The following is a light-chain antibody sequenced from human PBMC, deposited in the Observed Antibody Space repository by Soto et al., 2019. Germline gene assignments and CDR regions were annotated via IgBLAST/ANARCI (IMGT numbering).Light chain of an antibody. J-gene: IGLJ1*01. CDR1: SSNIGAGSD. CDR2: GST. Sequence: SAPTPPPSLSGAPGQRLTISCTGSSSNIGAGSDVHWYQQLPGTAPKLLIFGSTNRPSGVPDRFSGSKSGTSASLAITGLQAEDEADYYCQSYDNSLSGDVFGTGTKVTVL. V-gene: IGLV1-40*01. CDR3: QSYDNSLSGDV.